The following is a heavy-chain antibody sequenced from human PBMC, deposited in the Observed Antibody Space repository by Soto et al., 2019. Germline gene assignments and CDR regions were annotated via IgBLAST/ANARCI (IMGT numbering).Heavy chain of an antibody. CDR2: ISPASDLT. D-gene: IGHD2-21*02. V-gene: IGHV3-48*01. CDR1: GFIFGINE. J-gene: IGHJ5*02. Sequence: LGWSLSLSCAASGFIFGINEMNWVRQAPGKGLEWISYISPASDLTYYADSVKGRFTVSRDNAKNSVFLQMDSLRAEDTAVYYCATEELCGADCYFFRSWGQGTLVTVSS. CDR3: ATEELCGADCYFFRS.